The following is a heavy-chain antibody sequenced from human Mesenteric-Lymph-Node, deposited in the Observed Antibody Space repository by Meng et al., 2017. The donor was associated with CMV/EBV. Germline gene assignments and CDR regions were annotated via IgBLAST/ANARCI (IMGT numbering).Heavy chain of an antibody. J-gene: IGHJ6*02. Sequence: GGSLRLSCAASGFTFSSYSMNWVRQAPGKGLEWVSSISSSSSYIYYADSVKGRFTISRDNAKNSLYLQMNSLRAEDTAVYYCARDILPYDYSNYYYGMDVWGQGTTVTVSS. CDR3: ARDILPYDYSNYYYGMDV. V-gene: IGHV3-21*01. CDR1: GFTFSSYS. D-gene: IGHD4-11*01. CDR2: ISSSSSYI.